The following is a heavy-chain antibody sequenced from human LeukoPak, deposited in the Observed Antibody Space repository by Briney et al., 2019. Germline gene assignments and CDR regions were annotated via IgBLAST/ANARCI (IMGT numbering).Heavy chain of an antibody. CDR3: GRGPQSSVAGGPRGAFDI. V-gene: IGHV3-21*01. Sequence: PGGSLRLSCAASGFTLSSYSMNWVRQAPGKGLEWVSCISSSSSYIYYADSVKGRFTISRDNAKNTLYLQMNSLGVDETAVYYCGRGPQSSVAGGPRGAFDIWGLGTMVTVSS. CDR2: ISSSSSYI. CDR1: GFTLSSYS. J-gene: IGHJ3*02. D-gene: IGHD6-19*01.